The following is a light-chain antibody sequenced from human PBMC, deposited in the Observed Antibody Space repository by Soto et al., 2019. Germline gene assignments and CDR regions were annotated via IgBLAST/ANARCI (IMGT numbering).Light chain of an antibody. CDR2: AVR. J-gene: IGLJ3*02. Sequence: QSALAQPHSVSGSPGQSVTISYTGTNSDVGRYNSVSWYQQLPGKAPQLIISAVRQRPSGVPDRFSGSKSGNTASLTISGLQTDDEADYFCFSYTANDNWVFGGGTKVTVL. CDR3: FSYTANDNWV. V-gene: IGLV2-11*01. CDR1: NSDVGRYNS.